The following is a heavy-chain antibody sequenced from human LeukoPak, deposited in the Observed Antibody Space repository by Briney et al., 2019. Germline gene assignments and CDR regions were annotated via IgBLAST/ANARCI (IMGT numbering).Heavy chain of an antibody. D-gene: IGHD1-1*01. V-gene: IGHV3-33*01. J-gene: IGHJ6*02. CDR1: GFTFSSHG. CDR3: ARGRGGGTTSYYYYGMDV. CDR2: IWYDGSNK. Sequence: GGSLRLSCAASGFTFSSHGMHWVRQAPGKGLEWVSVIWYDGSNKYYADSVKGRFTISRDNSKNTLYLQMNSLRAEDTAVYYCARGRGGGTTSYYYYGMDVWGQGTTVTVSS.